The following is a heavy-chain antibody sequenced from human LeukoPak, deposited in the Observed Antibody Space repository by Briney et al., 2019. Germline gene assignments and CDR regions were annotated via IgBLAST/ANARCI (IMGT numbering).Heavy chain of an antibody. CDR2: IYYSGST. V-gene: IGHV4-59*01. CDR1: GGSISSYY. Sequence: SETLSLTCTVFGGSISSYYLSWLRQPPGKGLEWIGYIYYSGSTNYNPSLKSRVTISVDESKNQSSLKLSSVTAAYTAVYYCARDNPGYYDSSGFVYWGQGTLVTVSS. D-gene: IGHD3-22*01. J-gene: IGHJ4*02. CDR3: ARDNPGYYDSSGFVY.